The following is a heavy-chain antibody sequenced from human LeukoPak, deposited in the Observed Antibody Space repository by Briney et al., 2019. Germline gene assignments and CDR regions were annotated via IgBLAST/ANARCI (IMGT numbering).Heavy chain of an antibody. CDR3: ARTITMVRGVMRGHMDV. CDR2: INHSGST. CDR1: GGSFSGYY. V-gene: IGHV4-34*01. D-gene: IGHD3-10*01. Sequence: SETLSLTCAVYGGSFSGYYWSWIRQPPGKGLEWIGEINHSGSTNYNPSLKSRVTISVDTSKNQFSLKLSSVTAADTAVYYCARTITMVRGVMRGHMDVWGKGTTVTVSS. J-gene: IGHJ6*03.